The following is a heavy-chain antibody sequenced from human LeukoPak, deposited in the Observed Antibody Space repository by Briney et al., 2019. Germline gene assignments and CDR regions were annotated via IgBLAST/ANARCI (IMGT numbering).Heavy chain of an antibody. CDR3: ARGLRDRYGMDV. CDR1: GFTVNNNY. J-gene: IGHJ6*02. V-gene: IGHV3-74*01. Sequence: PGGSLRLSCAASGFTVNNNYMHWVRQAPGKGLVWVSRIHRDGNNINYADFVQGRFTVSRDNAKNTLYLQMHSLRVEDTAMYYCARGLRDRYGMDVWGQGTTVTVSS. CDR2: IHRDGNNI.